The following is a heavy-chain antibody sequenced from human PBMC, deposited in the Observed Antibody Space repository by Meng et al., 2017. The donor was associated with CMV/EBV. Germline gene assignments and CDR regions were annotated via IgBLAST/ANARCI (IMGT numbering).Heavy chain of an antibody. Sequence: SCKASGYTFTGYGVGWVRQAPGQGLEWMGWISAYNGNTNYAQKLQGRVTMTIDTPTSTAYMELRSLRSDDTAVYYCAGDRWDSGVIPWGQGTLVTVSS. CDR3: AGDRWDSGVIP. J-gene: IGHJ5*02. V-gene: IGHV1-18*01. D-gene: IGHD2-15*01. CDR1: GYTFTGYG. CDR2: ISAYNGNT.